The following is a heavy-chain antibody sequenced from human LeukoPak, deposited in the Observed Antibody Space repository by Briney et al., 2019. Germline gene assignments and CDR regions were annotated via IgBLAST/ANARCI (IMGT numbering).Heavy chain of an antibody. Sequence: GGSLRLSCAASGFTFSPYAMSWVRQAPGKGLEWVSTISGSGANTYYADSMRGRFTISRDNSKNTLYLHMNRLRAEDTAVYNCAKERAGYTNPYYFDYWGQGTLVSVSS. CDR1: GFTFSPYA. J-gene: IGHJ4*02. CDR2: ISGSGANT. D-gene: IGHD3-16*02. CDR3: AKERAGYTNPYYFDY. V-gene: IGHV3-23*01.